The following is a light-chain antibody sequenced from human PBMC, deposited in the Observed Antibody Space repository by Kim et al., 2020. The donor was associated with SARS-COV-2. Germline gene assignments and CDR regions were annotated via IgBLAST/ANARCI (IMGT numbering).Light chain of an antibody. J-gene: IGKJ1*01. Sequence: AIRMTQSPSSFSASTGDRVTITCRASEAISSYLAWYQQKPGQAPKLLIYAASTLQSGVPSRFSGSGSGTDFTLTISCLQSEDFATYYCQQYDNYPWTFGQGTKVDIK. V-gene: IGKV1-8*01. CDR1: EAISSY. CDR2: AAS. CDR3: QQYDNYPWT.